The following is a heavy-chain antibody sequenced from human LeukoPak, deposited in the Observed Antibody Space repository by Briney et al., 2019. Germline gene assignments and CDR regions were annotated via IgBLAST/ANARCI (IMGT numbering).Heavy chain of an antibody. CDR3: ARDRITIFGVVMGIPQPFDP. J-gene: IGHJ5*02. CDR1: GGTFSSYA. Sequence: EASVKVSCKASGGTFSSYAISWVRQAPGQGLEWMGGIIPIFGTANYAQKLQGRVTMTTDTSTSTAYMELRSLRSDDTAVYYCARDRITIFGVVMGIPQPFDPWGQGTLVTVSS. V-gene: IGHV1-69*05. CDR2: IIPIFGTA. D-gene: IGHD3-3*01.